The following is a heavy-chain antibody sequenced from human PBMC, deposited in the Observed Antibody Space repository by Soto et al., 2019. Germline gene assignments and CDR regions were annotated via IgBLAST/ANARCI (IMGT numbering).Heavy chain of an antibody. D-gene: IGHD3-22*01. V-gene: IGHV4-30-4*01. CDR3: ARRITMIANNWFDP. CDR1: GGSISSGDYY. J-gene: IGHJ5*02. Sequence: SETLSLTCTVSGGSISSGDYYWSWIRQPPGKGLEWIGYIYYSGSTYYNPSLKSRVTISVDTSKNQFSLKLRSVTAADTAVYYCARRITMIANNWFDPWGQGTLVTVSS. CDR2: IYYSGST.